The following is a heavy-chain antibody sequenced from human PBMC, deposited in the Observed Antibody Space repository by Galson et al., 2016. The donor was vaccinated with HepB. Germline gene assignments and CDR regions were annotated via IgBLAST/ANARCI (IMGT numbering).Heavy chain of an antibody. D-gene: IGHD5-18*01. J-gene: IGHJ3*01. CDR3: ARGFGYHAFDF. Sequence: SLRLSCAASGFTFSSYAMSWVRQAPGKGLEWVSSSGSGGPTYYADSVKGRFTISRDNSKNTLFLQMHSLRADDTAVYYCARGFGYHAFDFWGQGTTVTVSS. V-gene: IGHV3-23*01. CDR2: SGSGGPT. CDR1: GFTFSSYA.